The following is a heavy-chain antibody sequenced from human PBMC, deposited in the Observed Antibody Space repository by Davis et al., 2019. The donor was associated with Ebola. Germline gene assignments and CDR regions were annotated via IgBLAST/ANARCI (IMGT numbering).Heavy chain of an antibody. CDR1: GVSISRHY. CDR2: IYYTGSA. D-gene: IGHD3-10*01. Sequence: PLETLSLTCTVSGVSISRHYWSWIRQPPGKRLEWFGSIYYTGSAYYNSSLASRATISVDTSKNQFSLKLTSVTAADTAMYYCSERGSSVWGQGTLVTVSS. V-gene: IGHV4-59*03. CDR3: SERGSSV. J-gene: IGHJ4*02.